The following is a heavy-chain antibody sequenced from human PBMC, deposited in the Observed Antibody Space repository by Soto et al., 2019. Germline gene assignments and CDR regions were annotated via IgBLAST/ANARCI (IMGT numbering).Heavy chain of an antibody. CDR2: IKHDGDEK. CDR3: ARLGSEWLLLWYYYGMDV. D-gene: IGHD3-3*01. V-gene: IGHV3-7*03. CDR1: GFTFSNYW. Sequence: EVQLVESGGNLVQPGGSLRLSCAASGFTFSNYWMSWVRQAPGKGLEWVANIKHDGDEKYYVDSVKGRFTISRDNAKNSLYLQMNSLRAEDTAVYYCARLGSEWLLLWYYYGMDVWGQGTTVTVSS. J-gene: IGHJ6*02.